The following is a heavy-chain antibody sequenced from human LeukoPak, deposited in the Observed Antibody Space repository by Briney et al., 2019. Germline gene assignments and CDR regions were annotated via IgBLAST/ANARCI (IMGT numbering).Heavy chain of an antibody. CDR3: ARPLEGRYDFWSGYYAPVPDGMDV. D-gene: IGHD3-3*01. J-gene: IGHJ6*02. CDR1: GNTFTSYG. V-gene: IGHV1-18*01. Sequence: ASVKVSCKAPGNTFTSYGISWVRQAPGQGLEWMGWISAYNGNTNYAQKLQGRVTMTTDTSTSTAYMELRSLRSDDTAVYYCARPLEGRYDFWSGYYAPVPDGMDVWGQGTTVTVSS. CDR2: ISAYNGNT.